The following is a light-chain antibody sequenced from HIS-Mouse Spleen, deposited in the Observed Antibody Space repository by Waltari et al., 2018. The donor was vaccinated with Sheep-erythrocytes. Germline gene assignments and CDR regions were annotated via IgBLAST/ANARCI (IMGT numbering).Light chain of an antibody. CDR1: NLGDKY. Sequence: SYELTHPPSVSVSPGQTASIPCSGDNLGDKYACWYQQKPGQSPVLVIYQDSKRPSGIPERFSGSNSGNTATLTISGTQAMDEADYYCQAWDSSHVVFGGGTKLTVL. CDR3: QAWDSSHVV. CDR2: QDS. V-gene: IGLV3-1*01. J-gene: IGLJ2*01.